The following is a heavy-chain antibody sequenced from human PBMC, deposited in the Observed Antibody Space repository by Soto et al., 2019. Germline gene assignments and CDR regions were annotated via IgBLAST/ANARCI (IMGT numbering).Heavy chain of an antibody. CDR3: ARDLRDGMIVVAPSYYYGMDV. D-gene: IGHD3-22*01. CDR2: VSSSSSTI. V-gene: IGHV3-48*02. CDR1: RFTFSNYA. Sequence: GGSLRLSCAASRFTFSNYAMSWVRQAPGKGLEWVSGVSSSSSTIYYADSVKGRFTISRDNAKNSLYLQMNSLRDEDTAVYYCARDLRDGMIVVAPSYYYGMDVWGQGTTVTVSS. J-gene: IGHJ6*02.